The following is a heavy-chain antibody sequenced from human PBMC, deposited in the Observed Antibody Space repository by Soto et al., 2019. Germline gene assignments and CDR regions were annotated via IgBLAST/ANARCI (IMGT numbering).Heavy chain of an antibody. CDR1: GFTFSSYW. D-gene: IGHD4-17*01. Sequence: SLRLSCAASGFTFSSYWMHWVRQAPGKGLVWVSRINSDGSSTSYADSVKGRFTISRDNAKNTLYLQMNSLRAEDTAVYYCARGRGSTVTTDYYYYGMDVWGQGPTVTASS. CDR3: ARGRGSTVTTDYYYYGMDV. J-gene: IGHJ6*02. CDR2: INSDGSST. V-gene: IGHV3-74*01.